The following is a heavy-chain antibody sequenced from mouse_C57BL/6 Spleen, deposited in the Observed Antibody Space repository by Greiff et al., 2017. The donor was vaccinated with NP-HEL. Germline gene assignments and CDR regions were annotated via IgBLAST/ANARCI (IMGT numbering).Heavy chain of an antibody. D-gene: IGHD2-3*01. Sequence: EVQLQQSGPELVKPGASVKMSCKASGYTFTDYNMHWVKQSHGKSLEWIGYINPNNGGTSYNQKFKGKATLTVNKSSSTAYMELRSLTSEDSAVYYCAREGIYDGYYDAMDYWGQGTSVTVSS. V-gene: IGHV1-22*01. CDR2: INPNNGGT. CDR3: AREGIYDGYYDAMDY. J-gene: IGHJ4*01. CDR1: GYTFTDYN.